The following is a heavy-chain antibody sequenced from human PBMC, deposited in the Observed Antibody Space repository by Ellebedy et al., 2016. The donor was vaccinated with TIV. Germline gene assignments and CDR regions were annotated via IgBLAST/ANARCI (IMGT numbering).Heavy chain of an antibody. J-gene: IGHJ4*02. CDR3: ASRTRGDYPYFDF. D-gene: IGHD4-17*01. CDR1: GFSVSRQY. V-gene: IGHV3-53*01. Sequence: ETLSLTCAASGFSVSRQYMSWVRQAPGKGLEWVSLIYSGGTTYYADSVKGRFTISRDNSKNTLYLQMNSLRAEDTALYYCASRTRGDYPYFDFWGQGTLVTVSS. CDR2: IYSGGTT.